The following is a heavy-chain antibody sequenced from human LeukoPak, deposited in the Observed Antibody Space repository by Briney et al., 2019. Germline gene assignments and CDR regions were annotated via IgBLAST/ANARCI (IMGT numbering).Heavy chain of an antibody. D-gene: IGHD4/OR15-4a*01. CDR3: ARRAGAYSHPYDY. CDR2: IYSDNT. Sequence: GGSLRLSCTVSGFTVSSNSMSWVRQAPGKGLEWVSFIYSDNTHYSDSVKGRFTNSRDNSKNTLYLQMNSLRAEDTAVYYCARRAGAYSHPYDYWGQGTLVTASS. J-gene: IGHJ4*02. CDR1: GFTVSSNS. V-gene: IGHV3-53*01.